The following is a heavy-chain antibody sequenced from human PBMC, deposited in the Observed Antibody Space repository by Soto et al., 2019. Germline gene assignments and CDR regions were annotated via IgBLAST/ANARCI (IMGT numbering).Heavy chain of an antibody. V-gene: IGHV4-61*08. CDR1: GGSVSSGGYY. Sequence: PSETLSRTCRVSGGSVSSGGYYWSWIREPRGKGLDWIGFIYSSGSTNYNPYLKSRVTISVDTSNDQFSLKLTSVTAADTAVYYCARGRSWAYCGGDCYPHKWFDPWGQGTLVTVS. J-gene: IGHJ5*02. CDR3: ARGRSWAYCGGDCYPHKWFDP. D-gene: IGHD2-21*02. CDR2: IYSSGST.